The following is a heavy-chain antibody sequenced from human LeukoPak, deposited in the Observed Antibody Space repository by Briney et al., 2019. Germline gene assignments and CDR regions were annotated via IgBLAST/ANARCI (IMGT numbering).Heavy chain of an antibody. CDR3: ARDSNGIDY. V-gene: IGHV4-39*07. CDR1: GGSISSSSYY. J-gene: IGHJ4*02. CDR2: IDYRGST. Sequence: SETLSLTCTVSGGSISSSSYYWGWIRQPPGKGLEWIGSIDYRGSTYYTPSLKSRVTISVDTSKNQFSLKLSSVTAADTAVYYCARDSNGIDYWGQGTLVTVSS. D-gene: IGHD3-22*01.